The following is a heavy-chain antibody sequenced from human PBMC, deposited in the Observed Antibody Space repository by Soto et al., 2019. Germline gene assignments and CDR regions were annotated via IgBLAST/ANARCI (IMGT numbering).Heavy chain of an antibody. CDR2: ISGYNGDT. Sequence: QGQLVQSGPEVKKPGASVKVACKTSGYTFSRYGIIWVRQAPVQGVEWTGWISGYNGDTNPAQKVQGRVTMTTDTSTYTAYMELRSLTSDDTAIYYCAKNGQPPYYYYRMDVWGQGTTVTVSS. V-gene: IGHV1-18*01. CDR1: GYTFSRYG. D-gene: IGHD2-8*01. J-gene: IGHJ6*02. CDR3: AKNGQPPYYYYRMDV.